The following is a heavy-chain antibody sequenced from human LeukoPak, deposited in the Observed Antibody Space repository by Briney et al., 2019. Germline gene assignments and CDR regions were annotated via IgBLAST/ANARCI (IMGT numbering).Heavy chain of an antibody. CDR1: GGTYSSYA. V-gene: IGHV1-69*05. D-gene: IGHD3-3*01. J-gene: IGHJ5*02. CDR3: ASQRGDFWSGYYTPPTQNWFDP. Sequence: SVKVSCKASGGTYSSYAISWVRQAPGQGLEWMGGIIPIFGTANYAQRFQGRVTITTDESTSIAYMELSSLRSEDTAVYYCASQRGDFWSGYYTPPTQNWFDPWGQGTLVTVSS. CDR2: IIPIFGTA.